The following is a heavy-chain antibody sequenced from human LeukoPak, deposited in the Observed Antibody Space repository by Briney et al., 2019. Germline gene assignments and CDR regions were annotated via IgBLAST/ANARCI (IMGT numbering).Heavy chain of an antibody. J-gene: IGHJ6*03. CDR3: ARNSSSWYGLSHYHYMDV. V-gene: IGHV4-59*08. Sequence: SETLSLTCTVSGGSISNYYWNWIRQPPGKGLEWIGHIYFSGSTNYNPSLKSRVTISVDTSKNQFSLNLKSVTAADTAVYYCARNSSSWYGLSHYHYMDVWGKGTTVTVSS. CDR2: IYFSGST. CDR1: GGSISNYY. D-gene: IGHD6-13*01.